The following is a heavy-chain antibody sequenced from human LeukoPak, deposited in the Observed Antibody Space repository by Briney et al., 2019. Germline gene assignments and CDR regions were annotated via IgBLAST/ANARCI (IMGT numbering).Heavy chain of an antibody. CDR3: ARNVSRGEPGGAFDM. CDR1: GGSISSVGYS. Sequence: PSETLSLTCTVSGGSISSVGYSWSWVRQPPGKGLEWIGSIYHSGSTIYHSVNTYYNPSLKSRVTISVDTSRNQFSLKLRIATAADTAMYYCARNVSRGEPGGAFDMWGQGTMVTVSS. D-gene: IGHD3-16*01. J-gene: IGHJ3*02. CDR2: IYHSGSTIYHSVNT. V-gene: IGHV4-30-2*03.